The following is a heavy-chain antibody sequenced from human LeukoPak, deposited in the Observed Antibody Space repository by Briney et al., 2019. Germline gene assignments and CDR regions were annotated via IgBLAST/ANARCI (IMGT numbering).Heavy chain of an antibody. J-gene: IGHJ2*01. V-gene: IGHV4-59*08. D-gene: IGHD3-10*01. CDR3: ARHITDSGSAFDL. Sequence: SETLSLTCTVSDDSISSFYWGWIRQPRGKGLEWIAYIHSVGYTNYNPSLKSRVSMSIDTSKKQFSLKVTSVTATDTAIYYCARHITDSGSAFDLWGRGTLVTVSS. CDR1: DDSISSFY. CDR2: IHSVGYT.